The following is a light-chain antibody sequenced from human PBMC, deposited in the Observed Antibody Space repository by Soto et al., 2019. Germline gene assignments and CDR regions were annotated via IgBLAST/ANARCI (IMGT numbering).Light chain of an antibody. CDR2: KAS. CDR3: HQYNSYPYT. Sequence: DIQVTQSTPTLSASVGDRVTITCRASQTISTWMAWYQQKPGKAPKLLIYKASTLKSGVPSRFSGSGSGTEFTLTISSLQPDDFATYYCHQYNSYPYTFGQGTRLEIK. V-gene: IGKV1-5*03. CDR1: QTISTW. J-gene: IGKJ5*01.